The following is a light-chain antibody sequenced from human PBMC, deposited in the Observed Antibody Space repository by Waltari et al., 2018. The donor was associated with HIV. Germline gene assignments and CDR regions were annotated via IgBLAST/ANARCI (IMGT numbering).Light chain of an antibody. J-gene: IGKJ1*01. CDR3: EQSYDFPRT. CDR1: Y. V-gene: IGKV1-39*01. Sequence: YVNWYQHTSGRPPRLLIFSASSLQRGVSSRFSGRGSGTDFTLTINNLQPEDFATYYCEQSYDFPRTFGQGTTVE. CDR2: SAS.